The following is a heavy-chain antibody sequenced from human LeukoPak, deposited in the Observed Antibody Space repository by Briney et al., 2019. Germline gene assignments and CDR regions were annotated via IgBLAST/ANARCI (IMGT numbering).Heavy chain of an antibody. CDR1: GFTFSSYG. Sequence: GGSLRLSCAASGFTFSSYGMHWVRQAPGKGLEWVAFIRYDGSNKYYADSVKGRFTISRDNAKNSLYLQMNSLRAEDTAVYYCARGDGSGSYSQFDYWGQGTLVTVSS. CDR3: ARGDGSGSYSQFDY. D-gene: IGHD3-10*01. V-gene: IGHV3-30*02. J-gene: IGHJ4*02. CDR2: IRYDGSNK.